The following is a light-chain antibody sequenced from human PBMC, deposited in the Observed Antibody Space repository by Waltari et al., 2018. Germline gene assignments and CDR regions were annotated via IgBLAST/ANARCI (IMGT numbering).Light chain of an antibody. CDR3: CSYAGLGIYV. V-gene: IGLV2-23*02. CDR1: SSDVGNYNL. CDR2: EVT. J-gene: IGLJ1*01. Sequence: QSGLTQPASVSGSPGQSITISCTGASSDVGNYNLVSWYQQYPGKAPKLMVYEVTERTSGVSYRFSGSKSGNTASLTIFGLQSEDEADYYCCSYAGLGIYVFGTGTKVTVL.